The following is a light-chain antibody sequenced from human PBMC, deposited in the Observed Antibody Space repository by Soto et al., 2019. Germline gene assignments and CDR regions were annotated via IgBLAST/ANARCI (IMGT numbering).Light chain of an antibody. CDR3: QQYGSSPLWT. Sequence: EIVLTQSPGTLSLSPGERATLSCRASQSVSSSYLAWYQQKPGQAPRLLIYGASSRATGIPDRFSGSGSGTDFNLTISRLEPEDCAVYYCQQYGSSPLWTFGQGPKVEIK. V-gene: IGKV3-20*01. CDR2: GAS. J-gene: IGKJ1*01. CDR1: QSVSSSY.